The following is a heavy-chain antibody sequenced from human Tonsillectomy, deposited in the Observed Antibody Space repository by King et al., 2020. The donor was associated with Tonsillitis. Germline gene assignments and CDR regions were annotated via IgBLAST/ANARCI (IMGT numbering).Heavy chain of an antibody. Sequence: LQLQESGPGLVRPSETLSLTCTVSGASISSSSYFWGWIRQSPERGLEWIGSVYYTGSTYYNPSLESRVTLLVDTSKNQFSLNLTSVTAADTAVYFCARFQLGTADYWGQGTLVTVSS. V-gene: IGHV4-39*01. J-gene: IGHJ4*02. CDR2: VYYTGST. D-gene: IGHD1-1*01. CDR1: GASISSSSYF. CDR3: ARFQLGTADY.